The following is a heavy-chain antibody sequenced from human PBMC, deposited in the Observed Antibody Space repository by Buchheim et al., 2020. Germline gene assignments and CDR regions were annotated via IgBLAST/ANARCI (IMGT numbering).Heavy chain of an antibody. V-gene: IGHV3-7*01. CDR1: GFTFSSYW. CDR3: ARHHEYYYYYYYMDV. J-gene: IGHJ6*03. CDR2: IKQDGSEK. Sequence: EVQLVESGGGLVQPGGSLRLSCAASGFTFSSYWMSWVRQAPGKGLEWVANIKQDGSEKYYVDSVKGRFTISRDNAKNSLYLQMNSLRAEDTAVFYCARHHEYYYYYYYMDVWGKGTT.